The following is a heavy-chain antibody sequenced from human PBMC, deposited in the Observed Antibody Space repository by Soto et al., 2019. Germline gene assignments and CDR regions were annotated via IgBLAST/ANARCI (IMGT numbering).Heavy chain of an antibody. J-gene: IGHJ6*02. V-gene: IGHV4-34*01. CDR2: INHSGST. D-gene: IGHD4-4*01. Sequence: SETLSLTCAVYGASLSDNYCNWLRQPPGKGLEWIGEINHSGSTNYNPSLKSRVTISVDPSKNQFSLKLSSVAAADTAVYYCARMKRGHRYSSPSYYYYGMDVWGQGTTVAVSS. CDR3: ARMKRGHRYSSPSYYYYGMDV. CDR1: GASLSDNY.